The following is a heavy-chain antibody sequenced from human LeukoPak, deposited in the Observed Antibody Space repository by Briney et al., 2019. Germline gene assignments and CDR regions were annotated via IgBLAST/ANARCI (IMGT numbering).Heavy chain of an antibody. CDR2: ISGSGGST. V-gene: IGHV3-23*01. CDR1: GFTFSSYS. Sequence: PGGSLRLSCAASGFTFSSYSMNWVRQAPGKGLEWVSAISGSGGSTYYADSVKGRFTISRDNSKNTLYLQMNSLRAEDTAVYYCAKGQDYYDSSGYWGYFDYWGQGTLVTVSS. D-gene: IGHD3-22*01. J-gene: IGHJ4*02. CDR3: AKGQDYYDSSGYWGYFDY.